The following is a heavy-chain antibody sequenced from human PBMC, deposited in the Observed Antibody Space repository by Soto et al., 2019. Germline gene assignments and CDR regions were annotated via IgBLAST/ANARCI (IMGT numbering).Heavy chain of an antibody. CDR3: ATPPIHCSSTSCYNPWYFDL. D-gene: IGHD2-2*02. CDR1: GYTLTELS. V-gene: IGHV1-24*01. Sequence: ASVKVSCKVSGYTLTELSMHWVRQAPGKGLEWTGGFDPEDGETIYAQKFQGRVTMTEDTSTDTAYMELSSLRSEDTAVYYCATPPIHCSSTSCYNPWYFDLWGRGTLVTVSS. CDR2: FDPEDGET. J-gene: IGHJ2*01.